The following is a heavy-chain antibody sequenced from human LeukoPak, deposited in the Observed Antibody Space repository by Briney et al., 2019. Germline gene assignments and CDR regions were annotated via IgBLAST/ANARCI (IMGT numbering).Heavy chain of an antibody. CDR2: ISAYNGNT. V-gene: IGHV1-18*01. J-gene: IGHJ6*02. Sequence: ASVKVSCKASGYTFTSYGISWVRQAPGQGLEWMEWISAYNGNTHYAQKLQGRVTMTTDTSTSTAYMELRSLRSDDTAVYYCARALKANDIVATMDYYYYGMDVWGQGTTVTVSS. D-gene: IGHD5-12*01. CDR3: ARALKANDIVATMDYYYYGMDV. CDR1: GYTFTSYG.